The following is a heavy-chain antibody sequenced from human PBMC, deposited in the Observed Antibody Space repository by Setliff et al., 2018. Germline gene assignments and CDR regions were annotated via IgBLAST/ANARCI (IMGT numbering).Heavy chain of an antibody. CDR2: IGVYSGNT. Sequence: ASVKVSCKASGYTFRQSIVSWVRQAPGQGLEWLGWIGVYSGNTYSAQRSQGRVSLTTDESTNTAYLELRGLRSDDTAVYYCMRLVRFCSRTVCQRTSGDEAWGQGTLVTSP. V-gene: IGHV1-18*01. CDR3: MRLVRFCSRTVCQRTSGDEA. J-gene: IGHJ5*02. CDR1: GYTFRQSI. D-gene: IGHD3-3*01.